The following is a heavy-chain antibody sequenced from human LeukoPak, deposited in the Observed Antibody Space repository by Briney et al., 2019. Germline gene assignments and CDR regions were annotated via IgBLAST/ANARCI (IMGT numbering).Heavy chain of an antibody. Sequence: GGSLRLSCAASGFTFDDYAMHWVRQAPGKGLEWVSGITYNSGTIGYADSVKGRSTISRDNAKNSLYLQMNSLRGEDTALYYCAKAGGATMTYIDYWGQGTLVTVSS. V-gene: IGHV3-9*01. D-gene: IGHD5-24*01. CDR3: AKAGGATMTYIDY. J-gene: IGHJ4*02. CDR2: ITYNSGTI. CDR1: GFTFDDYA.